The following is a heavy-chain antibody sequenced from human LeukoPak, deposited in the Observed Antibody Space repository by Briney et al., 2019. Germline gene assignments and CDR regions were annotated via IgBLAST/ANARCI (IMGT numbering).Heavy chain of an antibody. Sequence: GGSLRLSCAASGFTVSSNYMSWVRQAPGKGLEWVSVLYSGANTYYADSVKGRFTISRDNSKNTLYLQMNSLRAEDTAVYYCARATLRDCSGRSCYPLDYWGQGTLVIVSS. J-gene: IGHJ4*02. CDR1: GFTVSSNY. V-gene: IGHV3-53*01. CDR2: LYSGANT. CDR3: ARATLRDCSGRSCYPLDY. D-gene: IGHD2-15*01.